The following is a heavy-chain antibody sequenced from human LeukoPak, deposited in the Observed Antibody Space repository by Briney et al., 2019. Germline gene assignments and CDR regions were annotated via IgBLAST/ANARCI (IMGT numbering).Heavy chain of an antibody. CDR3: ARGPKIAVAGRSSAFDI. Sequence: GESLKISCKGSGYSFTSYWIGWVRQMPGKGLEWMGIIYPGDSDTRYSPSLQGQVTISADKSISTAYLQWSSLKASDTAMYYCARGPKIAVAGRSSAFDIWGQGTMVTVSS. D-gene: IGHD6-19*01. CDR2: IYPGDSDT. V-gene: IGHV5-51*01. J-gene: IGHJ3*02. CDR1: GYSFTSYW.